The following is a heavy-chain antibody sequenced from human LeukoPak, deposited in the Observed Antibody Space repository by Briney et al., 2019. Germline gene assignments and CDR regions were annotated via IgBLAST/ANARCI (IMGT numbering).Heavy chain of an antibody. Sequence: GGSLRLSWAASGFTLSTYAMSWVRQAPGKGLKWVSTVSGSGTFTYYADSVKGRFTISRDNSKNTLYLHMHSLRAEDTAVYYCAKDLLEQQLVPVAFDLWGQGTMVTVSS. CDR2: VSGSGTFT. V-gene: IGHV3-23*01. J-gene: IGHJ3*01. CDR3: AKDLLEQQLVPVAFDL. CDR1: GFTLSTYA. D-gene: IGHD6-13*01.